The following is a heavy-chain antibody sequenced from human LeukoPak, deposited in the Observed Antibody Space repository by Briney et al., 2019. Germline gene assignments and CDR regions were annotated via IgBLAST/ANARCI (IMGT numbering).Heavy chain of an antibody. Sequence: GRSLRLSCAASGFTFSSYAMHWVRQAPGKGLEGVAVISYDGSNKYYADSVKGRFTISRDNSKNTLYLQMNSLRAEDTAVYYCAREPSNYGDYGLDYWGQGTLVTVSS. CDR3: AREPSNYGDYGLDY. CDR1: GFTFSSYA. V-gene: IGHV3-30*04. J-gene: IGHJ4*02. D-gene: IGHD4-17*01. CDR2: ISYDGSNK.